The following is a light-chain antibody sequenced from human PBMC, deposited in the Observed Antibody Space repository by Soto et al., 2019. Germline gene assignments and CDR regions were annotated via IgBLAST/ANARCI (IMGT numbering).Light chain of an antibody. J-gene: IGKJ1*01. CDR3: QQYNNWPWT. CDR1: QSVSSN. V-gene: IGKV3-15*01. Sequence: ELVMTQSPATLSVSPGERATLSCRASQSVSSNLAWYQQKPGQAPRLLIYGASTRATGIPARFSGSGSGTEFTLTISSLQSEDFAVYYCQQYNNWPWTFGQGTQVDIK. CDR2: GAS.